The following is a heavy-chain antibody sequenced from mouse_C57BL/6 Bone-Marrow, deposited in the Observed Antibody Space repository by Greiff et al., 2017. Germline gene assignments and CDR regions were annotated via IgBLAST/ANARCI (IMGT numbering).Heavy chain of an antibody. CDR1: GYTFTSYW. Sequence: QVQLQQPGAELVKPGASVKLSCKASGYTFTSYWMHWVKQRPGQGLEWIGMIHPNSGSTNYNEKFKSKATLTVDKSSSTAYMQVSSLTSEVSAVYYCARSEGYFYGSSPWFAYWGQGTLVTVSA. J-gene: IGHJ3*01. CDR2: IHPNSGST. V-gene: IGHV1-64*01. D-gene: IGHD1-1*01. CDR3: ARSEGYFYGSSPWFAY.